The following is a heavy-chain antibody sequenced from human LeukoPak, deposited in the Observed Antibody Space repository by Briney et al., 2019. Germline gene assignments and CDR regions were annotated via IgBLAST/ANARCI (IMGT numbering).Heavy chain of an antibody. J-gene: IGHJ4*02. CDR1: GFTFSSYS. CDR3: ARWVVAARDY. V-gene: IGHV3-21*04. Sequence: GGSLRLSCAASGFTFSSYSMNWVRQAPGKGLEWVSSISSSNSYIYYADSVKGRFTIPRDNSKNTLYLQMNSLRAEDTAVYYCARWVVAARDYWGQGTLVTVSS. D-gene: IGHD2-15*01. CDR2: ISSSNSYI.